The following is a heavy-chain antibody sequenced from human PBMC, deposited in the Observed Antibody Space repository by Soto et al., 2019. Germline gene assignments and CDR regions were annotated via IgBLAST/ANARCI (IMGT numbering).Heavy chain of an antibody. J-gene: IGHJ4*02. CDR3: ARYWSSISAAGTEGDY. Sequence: QVQLVQSGAEVKEPGASVKVSCKASGYTFTNYGISWVRQAPGQGLEWMGWISPYNGNTNYAQKLQGRVTMTTDTPASTADMELRSRRSDDMAGYYGARYWSSISAAGTEGDYWGQGTLVTVSS. CDR2: ISPYNGNT. V-gene: IGHV1-18*03. CDR1: GYTFTNYG. D-gene: IGHD6-13*01.